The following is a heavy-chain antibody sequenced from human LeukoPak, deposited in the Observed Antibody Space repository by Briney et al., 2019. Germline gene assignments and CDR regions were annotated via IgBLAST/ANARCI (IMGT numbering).Heavy chain of an antibody. D-gene: IGHD3-3*01. CDR2: IVVGSGNT. Sequence: GASVKVSCKASGYTFTSYDINWVRQATGQGLEWIGWIVVGSGNTNYAQKFQERVTITRDMSTSTAYMELSSLRSEDTAVYYCAAAPYYDFWSGSEAFDIWGQGTMVTVSS. J-gene: IGHJ3*02. V-gene: IGHV1-58*02. CDR3: AAAPYYDFWSGSEAFDI. CDR1: GYTFTSYD.